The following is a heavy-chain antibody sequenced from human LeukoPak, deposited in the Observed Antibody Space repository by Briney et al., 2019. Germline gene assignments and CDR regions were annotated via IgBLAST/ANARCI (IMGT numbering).Heavy chain of an antibody. CDR1: GYSISSGYY. CDR2: IYHSGST. J-gene: IGHJ6*03. V-gene: IGHV4-38-2*01. CDR3: ARGYYSDQYFYYYMDV. Sequence: PSETLSLTYAVSGYSISSGYYWGWIRQPPGKGLEWIGSIYHSGSTYYNPSLKSRVTISVDTSKNQFSLNLTSVTAADTAVYYCARGYYSDQYFYYYMDVWGKGTTVTVSS. D-gene: IGHD2-15*01.